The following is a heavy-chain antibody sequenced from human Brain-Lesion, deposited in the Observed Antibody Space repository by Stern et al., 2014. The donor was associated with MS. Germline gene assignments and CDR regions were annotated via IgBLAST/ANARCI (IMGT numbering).Heavy chain of an antibody. J-gene: IGHJ4*02. Sequence: DQLVESGPGLVKPSGTLSLTCAVSGGSISSSNWWSWVRQSPGKGLEWIGESDHSGSTIYNPSLKSRVTGSVDKSKNRFSLNLRSVPAADTAVYFCARFPASRPHVFDSWGQGTLVTVSS. V-gene: IGHV4-4*02. D-gene: IGHD6-13*01. CDR1: GGSISSSNW. CDR2: SDHSGST. CDR3: ARFPASRPHVFDS.